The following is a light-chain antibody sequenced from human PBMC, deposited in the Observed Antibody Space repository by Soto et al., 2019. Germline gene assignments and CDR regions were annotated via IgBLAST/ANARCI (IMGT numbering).Light chain of an antibody. J-gene: IGKJ5*01. CDR3: QQYNGWPIT. Sequence: EIVLTQSPGTLSVSPGERVTLSCRASQSVGNNLAWHQQKPGQAPWLLIYGASTRATGFPARFSGSGSGTEFTLTISSLQSEDFAVYYCQQYNGWPITFGQGTRLEIK. CDR1: QSVGNN. CDR2: GAS. V-gene: IGKV3-15*01.